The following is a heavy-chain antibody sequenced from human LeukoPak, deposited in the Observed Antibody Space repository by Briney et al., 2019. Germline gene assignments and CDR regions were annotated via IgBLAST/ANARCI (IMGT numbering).Heavy chain of an antibody. J-gene: IGHJ4*02. Sequence: SETLSLTCTVSGGSISSYYWSWIRQPAGKGLGWIGRIYTSGSTNYNPSLKSRVTMSVDTSKNQFSLKLSSVTAADTAVYYCARDAYYYGSGSYYFDYWGQGTLVTVSS. CDR2: IYTSGST. V-gene: IGHV4-4*07. CDR1: GGSISSYY. D-gene: IGHD3-10*01. CDR3: ARDAYYYGSGSYYFDY.